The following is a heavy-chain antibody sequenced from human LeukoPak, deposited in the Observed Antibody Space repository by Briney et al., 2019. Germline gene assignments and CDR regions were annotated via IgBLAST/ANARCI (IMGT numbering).Heavy chain of an antibody. Sequence: GGSLRLSCAASGFTFSSYWMHWVRQAPGKGLVWVSRINSDGSSTSYADSVKGRFTISRDNAKNSLYLQMNSLRVEDTALYYCAKGRDGYNYGNLDYWGQGTLVTVSS. CDR1: GFTFSSYW. V-gene: IGHV3-74*01. D-gene: IGHD5-24*01. CDR2: INSDGSST. CDR3: AKGRDGYNYGNLDY. J-gene: IGHJ4*02.